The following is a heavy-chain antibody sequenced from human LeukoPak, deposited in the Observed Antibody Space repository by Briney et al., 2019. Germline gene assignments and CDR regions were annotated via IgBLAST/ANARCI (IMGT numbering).Heavy chain of an antibody. CDR3: ARGGQDWFDP. V-gene: IGHV4-39*07. CDR2: IYYSGST. J-gene: IGHJ5*02. CDR1: GGSISSSRYY. Sequence: SETLSLTCTVSGGSISSSRYYWGWIRQPPGKGLEWIGSIYYSGSTYYNPSLKSRVTISVDTSKNQFSLKLSSVTAADTAVYYCARGGQDWFDPWGQGTLVTVSS.